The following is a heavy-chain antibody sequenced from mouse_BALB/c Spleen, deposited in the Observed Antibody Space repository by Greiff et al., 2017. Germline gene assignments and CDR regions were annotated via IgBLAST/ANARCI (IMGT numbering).Heavy chain of an antibody. D-gene: IGHD2-1*01. CDR1: GFSLTGYG. CDR3: AREENYGNSAGYFDV. CDR2: IWGDGST. Sequence: QVQLKESGPGLVAPSQSLSITCTVSGFSLTGYGVNWVRQPPGKGLEWLGMIWGDGSTDYNSALKSRLSISKDNSKSQVFLKMNSLQTDDTARYYCAREENYGNSAGYFDVWGAGTTVTVSS. J-gene: IGHJ1*01. V-gene: IGHV2-6-7*01.